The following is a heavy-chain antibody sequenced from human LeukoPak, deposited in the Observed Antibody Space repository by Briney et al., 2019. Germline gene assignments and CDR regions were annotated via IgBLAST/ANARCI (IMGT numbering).Heavy chain of an antibody. J-gene: IGHJ4*02. CDR2: IYYSGST. CDR1: GGSFSGYY. V-gene: IGHV4-34*09. Sequence: PSETLSLTCAVYGGSFSGYYWSWIRQPPGKGLEWIGHIYYSGSTYYNPSLKSRVTISLDTSKNQFSLKLSSVTAADTAVYFCASRYYYAPYYFDYWGQGTLVTVSS. CDR3: ASRYYYAPYYFDY. D-gene: IGHD3-10*01.